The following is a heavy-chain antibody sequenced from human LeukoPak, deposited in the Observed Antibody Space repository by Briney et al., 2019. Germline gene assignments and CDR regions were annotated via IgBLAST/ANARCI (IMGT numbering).Heavy chain of an antibody. CDR3: ARRAGAYSHPYDY. Sequence: PWGSLRLSCTVSGFTVSSNSMSWVRQAPGKGLECVSFIYSDNTHYSDSVKGRFTISRDNSKNTLYLQMNSLRAEDTAVYYCARRAGAYSHPYDYWGQGTLVTVSS. J-gene: IGHJ4*02. D-gene: IGHD4/OR15-4a*01. CDR1: GFTVSSNS. CDR2: IYSDNT. V-gene: IGHV3-53*01.